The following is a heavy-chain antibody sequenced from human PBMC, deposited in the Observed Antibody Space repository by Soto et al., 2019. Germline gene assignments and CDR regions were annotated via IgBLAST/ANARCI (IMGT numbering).Heavy chain of an antibody. V-gene: IGHV5-51*01. CDR3: ARHDAVAPSYYYGMDV. CDR2: IYPGDSDT. J-gene: IGHJ6*02. CDR1: GYSFTSYW. Sequence: GESLKISCKGSGYSFTSYWIGWVRQMPGKGLEWMGIIYPGDSDTRYSPSFQGQVTISADKSISTAYLQWSSLKASDTAMYYCARHDAVAPSYYYGMDVWGQGTTVTVSS. D-gene: IGHD2-2*01.